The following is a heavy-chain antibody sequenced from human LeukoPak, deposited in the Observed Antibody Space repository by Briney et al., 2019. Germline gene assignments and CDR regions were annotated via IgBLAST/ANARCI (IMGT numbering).Heavy chain of an antibody. CDR2: IWNDGNEK. V-gene: IGHV3-33*01. Sequence: PGRSLRLSCAASGFSFTSYAMHLVRQAPGRGLEWVAVIWNDGNEKYYADSVKGRFTISRDNSKNTVYLQMNSLRAEDTAVYYCPRDDTLGYCDSSTCFDAFDMWGQGTTVTVSS. CDR3: PRDDTLGYCDSSTCFDAFDM. D-gene: IGHD2-2*01. J-gene: IGHJ3*02. CDR1: GFSFTSYA.